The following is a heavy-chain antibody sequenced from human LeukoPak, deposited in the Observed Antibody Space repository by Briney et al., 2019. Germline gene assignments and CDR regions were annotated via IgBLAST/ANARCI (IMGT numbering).Heavy chain of an antibody. D-gene: IGHD3-22*01. CDR3: ARGSRYDSSGYYY. Sequence: PSETLSLTCTVSGGSISSYYWSWIRQPPGKGLEWIGYIYYSGSINYNPSLKSRVTISVDTSKNQFSLKLSSVSAADTAVYYCARGSRYDSSGYYYWGQGTLVTVSS. CDR1: GGSISSYY. CDR2: IYYSGSI. V-gene: IGHV4-59*01. J-gene: IGHJ4*02.